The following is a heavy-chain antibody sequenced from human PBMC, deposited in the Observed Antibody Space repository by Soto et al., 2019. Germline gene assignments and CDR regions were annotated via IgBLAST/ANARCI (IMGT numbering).Heavy chain of an antibody. Sequence: QVQLVESGGGVVQPGRSLRLSCAASGFTFSSYAMHWVRQAPGKGLEWVAVISYDGSNKYYADSVKGRFTISRDNSKNTLYLQMNSLRAEDTAVYYCARTLTYYDFWSAKDWGQGTLVTVSS. D-gene: IGHD3-3*01. V-gene: IGHV3-30-3*01. CDR1: GFTFSSYA. J-gene: IGHJ4*02. CDR2: ISYDGSNK. CDR3: ARTLTYYDFWSAKD.